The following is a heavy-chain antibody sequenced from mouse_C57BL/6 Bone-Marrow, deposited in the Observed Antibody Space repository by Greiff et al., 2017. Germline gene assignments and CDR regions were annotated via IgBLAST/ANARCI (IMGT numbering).Heavy chain of an antibody. V-gene: IGHV1-55*01. D-gene: IGHD1-1*01. CDR3: ARMAMYYGSQDYYAMDY. CDR2: IYPGSGST. Sequence: QVQLQQPGAELVKPGASVKMSCKASGYTFTSYWITWVKQRPGQGLEWIGDIYPGSGSTNYNEKFKSKATLTVDTSSSTAYMQLSSLTSEDSAVYYCARMAMYYGSQDYYAMDYWGQGTSVTVSS. CDR1: GYTFTSYW. J-gene: IGHJ4*01.